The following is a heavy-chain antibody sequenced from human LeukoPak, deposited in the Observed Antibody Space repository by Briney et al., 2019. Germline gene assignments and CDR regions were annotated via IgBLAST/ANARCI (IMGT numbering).Heavy chain of an antibody. D-gene: IGHD1-7*01. Sequence: PSETLSLTCTVSGGSISSSSYYWGWIRQPPGKGLEWIGSIYYSGSTYYNPSLKSRVTISVDTSKNQFSLKLSSVTAADTAVYYCAREGRATTPPYYFDYWGQGTLVTVSS. CDR2: IYYSGST. V-gene: IGHV4-39*07. CDR3: AREGRATTPPYYFDY. CDR1: GGSISSSSYY. J-gene: IGHJ4*02.